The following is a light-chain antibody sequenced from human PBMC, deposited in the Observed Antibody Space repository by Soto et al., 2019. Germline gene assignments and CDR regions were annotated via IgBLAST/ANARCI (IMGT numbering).Light chain of an antibody. V-gene: IGLV4-69*01. CDR1: SGHSSYA. CDR2: LNSDGSH. CDR3: QTWGTGILV. Sequence: QLVLTQSPYASASLGASVKLTCTLSSGHSSYAIAWHQQQPEKGPRYLMKLNSDGSHSKGDGIPDRFSGSSSGAERYLTISSLQSEDEADYYCQTWGTGILVFGTGTKLTVL. J-gene: IGLJ1*01.